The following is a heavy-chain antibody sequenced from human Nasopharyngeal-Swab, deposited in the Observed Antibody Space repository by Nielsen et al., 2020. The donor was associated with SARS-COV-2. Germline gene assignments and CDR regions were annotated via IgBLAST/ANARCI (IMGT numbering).Heavy chain of an antibody. J-gene: IGHJ6*03. Sequence: ASVKVSCKASGYTFTTHTLHWVRQAPGDRLEWMGWINAGNGDTKYSQKFQDRVTITWDTSANTAYMELSGLRSEDTAVFYCAIQSRTAFLEYYYYMDVWGKGTTVTVSS. CDR3: AIQSRTAFLEYYYYMDV. D-gene: IGHD2-21*02. CDR2: INAGNGDT. V-gene: IGHV1-3*01. CDR1: GYTFTTHT.